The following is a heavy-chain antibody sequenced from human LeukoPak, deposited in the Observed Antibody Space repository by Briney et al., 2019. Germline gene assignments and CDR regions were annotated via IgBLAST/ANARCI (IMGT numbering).Heavy chain of an antibody. CDR1: GFTFSDYY. V-gene: IGHV3-11*01. Sequence: PGGSLRLSRAASGFTFSDYYMSWIRQAPGKGREWVSYIRSSSNNIHYANSVRGRFTISRDNAKNSVYLQMNSLRAEDTAIYYCARAACWFDPWGQGTLVTVSS. J-gene: IGHJ5*02. CDR2: IRSSSNNI. CDR3: ARAACWFDP.